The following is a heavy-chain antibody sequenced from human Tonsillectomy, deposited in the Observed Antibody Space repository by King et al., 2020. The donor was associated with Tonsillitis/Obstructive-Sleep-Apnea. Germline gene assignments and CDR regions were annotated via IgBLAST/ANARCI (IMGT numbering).Heavy chain of an antibody. Sequence: DGQLVQSGGGLVQPGGSLRLSCAASGFTFSSYWMSWVRQAPGKGLEWVANIKQDGSEKYYVDSVKGRFTISRDNAKNSLYLQMNSLRAEDTAVYYCAREGSNYVRGMDVWGQGTTVTVSS. D-gene: IGHD4-11*01. V-gene: IGHV3-7*03. CDR2: IKQDGSEK. CDR1: GFTFSSYW. CDR3: AREGSNYVRGMDV. J-gene: IGHJ6*02.